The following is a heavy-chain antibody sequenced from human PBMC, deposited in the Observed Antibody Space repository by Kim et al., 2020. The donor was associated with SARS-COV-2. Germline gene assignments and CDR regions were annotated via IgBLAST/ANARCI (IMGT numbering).Heavy chain of an antibody. V-gene: IGHV5-10-1*01. CDR1: GYSFTSYW. J-gene: IGHJ4*02. CDR3: ASFGSWYEDY. D-gene: IGHD6-13*01. Sequence: GESLKISCKGSGYSFTSYWISWVRQMPGKGLEWMGRIDPSDSYTNYSPSFQGHVTISADKSISTAYLQWSSLKASDTAMYYCASFGSWYEDYWGQGTLVTVSS. CDR2: IDPSDSYT.